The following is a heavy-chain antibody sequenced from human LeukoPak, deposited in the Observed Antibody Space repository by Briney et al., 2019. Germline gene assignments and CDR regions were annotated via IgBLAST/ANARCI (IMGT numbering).Heavy chain of an antibody. Sequence: GGSLRLSCAASGFPFAPFWMTWVRQAPGKGPEFVATMNRDGSEVAYGNSVRGRFTISRDNAKNSLYLQMYSLRAEDTAVYYCAKGVSLYGWNDVPLPPSDPWGQGTLVTVSS. J-gene: IGHJ5*02. CDR2: MNRDGSEV. CDR1: GFPFAPFW. V-gene: IGHV3-7*05. CDR3: AKGVSLYGWNDVPLPPSDP. D-gene: IGHD1-1*01.